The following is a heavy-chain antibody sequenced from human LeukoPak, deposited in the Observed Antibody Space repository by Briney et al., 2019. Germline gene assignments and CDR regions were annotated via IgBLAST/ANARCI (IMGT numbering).Heavy chain of an antibody. D-gene: IGHD4-11*01. CDR1: GFTFSSYA. J-gene: IGHJ4*02. CDR2: ISGSGGST. V-gene: IGHV3-23*01. CDR3: ARGYGNYGY. Sequence: GGSLRLSCAASGFTFSSYAMSWVRQAPGKGLEWVSAISGSGGSTYYADSVKGRFTISRDNAKNSLYLQMNSLRAEDTAVYYCARGYGNYGYWGQGTLVTVSS.